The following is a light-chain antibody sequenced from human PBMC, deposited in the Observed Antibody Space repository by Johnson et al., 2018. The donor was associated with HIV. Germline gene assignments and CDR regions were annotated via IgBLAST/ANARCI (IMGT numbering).Light chain of an antibody. Sequence: QPVLTQPPSVSAASGQRVDISCSGGSANIENNYVSWYQQLPPTAPKLLISDNNKRPSGIPDRFSGSKSGTSATLGITGLQTGDEADYYCGTWDSSLRAGFFGTGTKVTVL. CDR3: GTWDSSLRAGF. CDR1: SANIENNY. CDR2: DNN. J-gene: IGLJ1*01. V-gene: IGLV1-51*01.